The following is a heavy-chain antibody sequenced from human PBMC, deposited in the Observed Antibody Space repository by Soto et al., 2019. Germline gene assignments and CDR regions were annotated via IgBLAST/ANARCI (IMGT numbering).Heavy chain of an antibody. CDR3: ARATYYYDSSGPNWFDP. D-gene: IGHD3-22*01. V-gene: IGHV4-59*01. J-gene: IGHJ5*02. CDR2: IYYSGST. CDR1: GGSISSYY. Sequence: SETLSLTCTVSGGSISSYYWSWIRQPPGKGLEWIGYIYYSGSTNYNPSLKSRVTISVDTSKNQFSLKLSSVTAADTAVYYCARATYYYDSSGPNWFDPWGQGTLVTVSS.